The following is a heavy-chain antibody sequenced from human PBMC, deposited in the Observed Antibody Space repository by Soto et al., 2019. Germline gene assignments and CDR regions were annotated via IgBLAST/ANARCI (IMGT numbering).Heavy chain of an antibody. J-gene: IGHJ4*02. V-gene: IGHV3-73*01. Sequence: PGGSLRLSCSASGFTFGASALQWVRQASGKGLEWLGRIGSRGETYATTYAASVKGRFTISRDDSKKTAYLQMNSLRAEDTAVYYCAREAGVHYKIDYWGQGTLVTVSS. CDR1: GFTFGASA. D-gene: IGHD4-4*01. CDR3: AREAGVHYKIDY. CDR2: IGSRGETYAT.